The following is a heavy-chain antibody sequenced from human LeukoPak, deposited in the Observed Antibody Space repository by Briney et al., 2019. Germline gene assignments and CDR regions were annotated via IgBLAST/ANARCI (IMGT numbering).Heavy chain of an antibody. V-gene: IGHV1-69*04. Sequence: SVKVSCKASGGTFSIYAISWVRQAPGQGLEWMGRIIPILGIANYAQKFQGRVTITADKSTSTAYMELSSLRSEDTAVYYCARAPDYYDSSGSHAGIDYWGQGTLVTVSS. CDR1: GGTFSIYA. J-gene: IGHJ4*02. D-gene: IGHD3-22*01. CDR2: IIPILGIA. CDR3: ARAPDYYDSSGSHAGIDY.